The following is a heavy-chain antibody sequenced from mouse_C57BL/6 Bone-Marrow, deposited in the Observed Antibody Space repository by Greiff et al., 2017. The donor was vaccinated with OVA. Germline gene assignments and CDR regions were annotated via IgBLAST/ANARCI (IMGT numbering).Heavy chain of an antibody. Sequence: DVKLVESGGGLVQPGGSLKLSCAASGFTFSDYYMYWVRQTPEKRLEWVAYISNGGGSTYYPDTVKGRFTISRDNAKNTLYLQMSRLKSEDTAMYYCARHGGYLDYWGQGTTLTVSS. CDR1: GFTFSDYY. J-gene: IGHJ2*01. V-gene: IGHV5-12*01. CDR2: ISNGGGST. CDR3: ARHGGYLDY.